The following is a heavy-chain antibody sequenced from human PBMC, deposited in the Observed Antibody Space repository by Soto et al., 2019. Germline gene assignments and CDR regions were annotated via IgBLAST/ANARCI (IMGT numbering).Heavy chain of an antibody. D-gene: IGHD5-12*01. CDR1: GFTFSSYA. Sequence: PGGSLRLSCAASGFTFSSYAMHWVRQAPGKGLEWVAVISYDGSNKYYAGSVKGRFTISRDNSKNTLYLQMNSLRAEDTAVYYCARDTSDRWIFDYWGQGTLVTVSS. V-gene: IGHV3-30-3*01. J-gene: IGHJ4*02. CDR3: ARDTSDRWIFDY. CDR2: ISYDGSNK.